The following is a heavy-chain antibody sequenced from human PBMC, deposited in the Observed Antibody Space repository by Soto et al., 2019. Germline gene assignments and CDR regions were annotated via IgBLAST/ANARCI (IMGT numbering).Heavy chain of an antibody. V-gene: IGHV4-34*01. Sequence: ETLSLTCAVYGGSFSGYYWSWIRQPPGKGLEWIGEINHSGSTNYNPSLKSRVTISVDTSKNQFSLKLSSVTAADTAVYYCARYRITMVRGVIHYYYYGMDVWGQGTTVTVSS. CDR1: GGSFSGYY. CDR3: ARYRITMVRGVIHYYYYGMDV. J-gene: IGHJ6*02. D-gene: IGHD3-10*01. CDR2: INHSGST.